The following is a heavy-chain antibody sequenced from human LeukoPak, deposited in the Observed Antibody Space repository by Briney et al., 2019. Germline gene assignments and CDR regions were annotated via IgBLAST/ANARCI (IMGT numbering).Heavy chain of an antibody. D-gene: IGHD3-22*01. CDR1: GFTFSSYA. V-gene: IGHV3-23*01. CDR2: ISGSGGST. CDR3: AKDNYYDSSGYSDY. Sequence: GGSLRLSCAASGFTFSSYAMSWVRQAPGKGLEWVSAISGSGGSTYYADSVKGRFTISRDNSKNTLYLQMNSLRAEDTAVYYCAKDNYYDSSGYSDYWGQGTLVTVSS. J-gene: IGHJ4*02.